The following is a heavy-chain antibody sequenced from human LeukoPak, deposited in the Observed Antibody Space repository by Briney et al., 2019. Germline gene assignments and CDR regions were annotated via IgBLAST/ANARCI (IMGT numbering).Heavy chain of an antibody. V-gene: IGHV4-59*01. D-gene: IGHD6-13*01. CDR1: GGSISSYY. CDR3: ARGGIAAAGSRSYYYGMDV. J-gene: IGHJ6*02. Sequence: SETLSLTCTVSGGSISSYYWSWIRQPPGKGLEWIGYIYYSGSTNYNPSLKSRVTISVDTSKNQFPLKLSSVTAADTAVYYCARGGIAAAGSRSYYYGMDVWGQGTTVTVSS. CDR2: IYYSGST.